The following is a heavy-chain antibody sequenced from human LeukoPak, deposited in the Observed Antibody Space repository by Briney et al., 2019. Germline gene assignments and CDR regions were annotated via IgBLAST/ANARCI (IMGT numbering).Heavy chain of an antibody. D-gene: IGHD6-6*01. CDR1: GFTFSSYW. CDR3: ARGYSSSYRIDY. Sequence: GGSLRLSCAASGFTFSSYWMHWVRQAPGRGLVWASRINGDGSSTSNADSVKGRFTISRDNAKNTLYLQMNSLRAEDTAVYYCARGYSSSYRIDYWGQGTLVTVSS. J-gene: IGHJ4*02. V-gene: IGHV3-74*01. CDR2: INGDGSST.